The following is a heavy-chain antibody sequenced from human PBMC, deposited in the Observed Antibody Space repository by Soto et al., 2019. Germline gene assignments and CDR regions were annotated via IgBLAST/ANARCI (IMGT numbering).Heavy chain of an antibody. D-gene: IGHD1-26*01. Sequence: GASVKVSCKASGYTFTSYGISWVRQAPGQGLEWMGWITPYNGNTNYAQKLQGRVTMTTDTSTTTAYMDLRSLRSDDTAVYYCAANSGSYSRPRYWAQGTLVTVSS. CDR2: ITPYNGNT. CDR3: AANSGSYSRPRY. V-gene: IGHV1-18*01. J-gene: IGHJ4*02. CDR1: GYTFTSYG.